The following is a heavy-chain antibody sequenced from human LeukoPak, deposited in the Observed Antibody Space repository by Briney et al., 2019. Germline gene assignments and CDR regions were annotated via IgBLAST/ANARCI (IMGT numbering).Heavy chain of an antibody. V-gene: IGHV1-18*01. J-gene: IGHJ4*02. D-gene: IGHD4-17*01. Sequence: GASVKVSCKASGYSFVSFGISWVRQAPGQGLEWMGWISPYNGNTNNPQKFQGRVTMTTDTFTSTAYMELRSLRSDDTAMYYCARVGEDYADYPWDYWGQGTLVTVST. CDR1: GYSFVSFG. CDR3: ARVGEDYADYPWDY. CDR2: ISPYNGNT.